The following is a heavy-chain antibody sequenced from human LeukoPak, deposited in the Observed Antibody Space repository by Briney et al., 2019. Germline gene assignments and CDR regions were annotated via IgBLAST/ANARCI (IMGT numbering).Heavy chain of an antibody. CDR1: GYSFTIYW. CDR2: IYPGDSDT. CDR3: ARHDSGSYWNFDY. V-gene: IGHV5-51*01. J-gene: IGHJ4*02. Sequence: GKSLKISCKGSGYSFTIYWIGWVRQMPGKGLEWMGIIYPGDSDTRYSPSFQGQVTISADKSISTAYLQWSSLMATDTAMYYCARHDSGSYWNFDYWGQGTLVTVSS. D-gene: IGHD1-26*01.